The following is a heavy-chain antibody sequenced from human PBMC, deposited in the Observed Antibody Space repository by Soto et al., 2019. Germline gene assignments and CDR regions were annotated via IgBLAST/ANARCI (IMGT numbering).Heavy chain of an antibody. J-gene: IGHJ4*02. CDR2: FDPEDGET. CDR3: ATGYYDDSSGPPFDY. D-gene: IGHD3-22*01. Sequence: ASVKVSCKVSGYTLTELSMHWVRQAPGKGLEWMGGFDPEDGETIYAQKFQGRVTMTEDTSTDTAYMELSSLRSEDTAVYYCATGYYDDSSGPPFDYWGQGTLVTVSS. CDR1: GYTLTELS. V-gene: IGHV1-24*01.